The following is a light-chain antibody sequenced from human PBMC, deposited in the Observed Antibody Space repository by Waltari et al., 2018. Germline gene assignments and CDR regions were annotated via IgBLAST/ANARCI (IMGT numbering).Light chain of an antibody. CDR2: YDS. V-gene: IGLV3-21*01. Sequence: YVVTQPPSVSVAPGKTATLTCGGENIESKSVTWYQQKPGQAPVLVIFYDSDRPSGLPERFSGSNSGNTATLTITGLQTEDEAYYYCQSYGRDWVFGGGTKLTVL. CDR1: NIESKS. CDR3: QSYGRDWV. J-gene: IGLJ3*02.